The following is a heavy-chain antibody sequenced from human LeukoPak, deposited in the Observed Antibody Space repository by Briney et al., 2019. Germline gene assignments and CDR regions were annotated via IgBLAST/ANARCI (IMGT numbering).Heavy chain of an antibody. J-gene: IGHJ5*02. V-gene: IGHV3-30*04. CDR2: ISYDGSNK. CDR3: ARDHLRLPYFDP. CDR1: GFTFSSYA. Sequence: GSLRLSCAASGFTFSSYAMHWVRQAPGKGLEWVAVISYDGSNKYYADSVKGRFTISRDNSKNTLYLQMNSLRAEDTAVYYCARDHLRLPYFDPWGQGTLVTVSS.